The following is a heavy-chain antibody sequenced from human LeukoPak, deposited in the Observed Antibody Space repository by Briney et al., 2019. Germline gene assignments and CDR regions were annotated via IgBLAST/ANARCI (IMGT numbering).Heavy chain of an antibody. CDR2: IWYDGSNK. J-gene: IGHJ5*02. CDR3: ARDSSPRLGWFDP. CDR1: GFTFSSYG. D-gene: IGHD6-13*01. Sequence: PGRSLRLPCAASGFTFSSYGMHWVRQAPGKGLEWVAVIWYDGSNKYYADSVKGRFTISRDNSKNTLYLQMNSLRAEDTAVYYCARDSSPRLGWFDPWGQGTLVTVSS. V-gene: IGHV3-33*01.